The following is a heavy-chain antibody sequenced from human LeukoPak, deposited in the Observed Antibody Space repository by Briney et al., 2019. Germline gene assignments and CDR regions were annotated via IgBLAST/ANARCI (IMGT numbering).Heavy chain of an antibody. Sequence: TGGSLRLSCAASGFTFNNYAMHWVRQAPGKGLEWVALISYDGSNKFYADSVKGRFTISRDNSQNTLYLQMNSLRAEDTALYYCAKLFGAFDYWGQGTLVTVSS. CDR2: ISYDGSNK. CDR1: GFTFNNYA. D-gene: IGHD3-10*01. V-gene: IGHV3-30*18. CDR3: AKLFGAFDY. J-gene: IGHJ4*02.